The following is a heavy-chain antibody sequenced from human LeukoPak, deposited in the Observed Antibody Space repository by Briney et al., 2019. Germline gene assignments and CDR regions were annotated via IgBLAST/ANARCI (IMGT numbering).Heavy chain of an antibody. D-gene: IGHD1-14*01. Sequence: ASVKVSCKASGYTFTDYYIHWVRQAPGRRLEWMGRINPKTGGTNYAQNFQGRVTMTGDTSINTASIELTSLTSGDTAVYYCTRVSIAWSNLYFDYWGQGTLVTVSS. CDR3: TRVSIAWSNLYFDY. CDR1: GYTFTDYY. V-gene: IGHV1-2*02. CDR2: INPKTGGT. J-gene: IGHJ4*02.